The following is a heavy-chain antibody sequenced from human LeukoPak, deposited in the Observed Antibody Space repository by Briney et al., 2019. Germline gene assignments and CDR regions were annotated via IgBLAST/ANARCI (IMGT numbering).Heavy chain of an antibody. D-gene: IGHD1-26*01. V-gene: IGHV3-7*01. CDR3: ATEGGSSIGGGYFDY. CDR2: VNRDGSET. CDR1: GFALSSHW. Sequence: GGSLRLSCAASGFALSSHWMTWVRQVPGRGPEWVANVNRDGSETYYLDSVKGRFTISKDNAKNSLYLQMNSLRAEDTSVYYCATEGGSSIGGGYFDYWGQGTLVTVSS. J-gene: IGHJ4*02.